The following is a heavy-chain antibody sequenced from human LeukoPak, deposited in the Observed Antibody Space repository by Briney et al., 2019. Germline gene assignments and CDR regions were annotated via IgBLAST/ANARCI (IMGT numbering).Heavy chain of an antibody. CDR2: INHSGST. Sequence: SETLSLTCAVYGGSFSGYYWSWIRQPPGKGLVWIGEINHSGSTNYNPSLKSRVTISVDTSKNQFSLKLSSVTAADTAVYYCARATQLPHYYYYGMDVWGQGTTVTVSS. V-gene: IGHV4-34*01. J-gene: IGHJ6*02. D-gene: IGHD2-2*01. CDR3: ARATQLPHYYYYGMDV. CDR1: GGSFSGYY.